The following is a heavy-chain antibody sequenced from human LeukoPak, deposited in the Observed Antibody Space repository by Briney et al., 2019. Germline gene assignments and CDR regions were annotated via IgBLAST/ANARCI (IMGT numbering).Heavy chain of an antibody. V-gene: IGHV3-23*01. CDR3: AIDRGGLVDY. J-gene: IGHJ4*02. CDR1: GFSFTSYA. D-gene: IGHD2-2*01. Sequence: GGSLRLSCAASGFSFTSYAMSWVRQAPGKGLEWVSTISGSGGSTFYADSVKGRFTISRDNSKNTLYMQMNSLRVEDTAIYYFAIDRGGLVDYWGQGTLVTVSS. CDR2: ISGSGGST.